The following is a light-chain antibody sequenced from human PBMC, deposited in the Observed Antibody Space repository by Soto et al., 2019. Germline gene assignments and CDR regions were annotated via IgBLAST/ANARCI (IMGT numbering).Light chain of an antibody. CDR1: SSNIGSNT. CDR2: SDN. Sequence: QSVLTQPPSASGTPGQRVTISCSGGSSNIGSNTVSWYQQLPGTAPRLLIYSDNHRPSGVPDRFSGSKSGTSASLAISGLKSEDEADYYCAAWHDSLNVWVFGGGTKLTVL. J-gene: IGLJ3*02. CDR3: AAWHDSLNVWV. V-gene: IGLV1-44*01.